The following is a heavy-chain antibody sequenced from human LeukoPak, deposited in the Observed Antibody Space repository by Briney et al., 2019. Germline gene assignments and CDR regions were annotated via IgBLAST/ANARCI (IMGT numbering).Heavy chain of an antibody. V-gene: IGHV3-23*01. CDR1: GFTFSSYA. CDR2: ISGSGGST. D-gene: IGHD6-13*01. Sequence: PGGSLRLSCAASGFTFSSYAMSWVRQAPGKGLEWVSAISGSGGSTYYADSVKGRFTISRDNSKNTLYLQMNSLRAEDTAVYYCAKFRIAGSSSWLRPYYYYMDVWGKGTTVTVSS. J-gene: IGHJ6*03. CDR3: AKFRIAGSSSWLRPYYYYMDV.